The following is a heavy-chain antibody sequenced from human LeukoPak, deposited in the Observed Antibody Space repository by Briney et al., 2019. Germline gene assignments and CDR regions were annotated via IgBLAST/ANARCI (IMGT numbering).Heavy chain of an antibody. V-gene: IGHV3-48*01. D-gene: IGHD6-13*01. Sequence: GGSLRLSCAAYGFTFSSYSMNWVRQAPGQGLEWDSYICSSSSTIYYVDSVKGRFTICRDNAKNSLYLQMNSLRAEDTAVYYSAREGLAAAFYYYMEVCGKGATGT. CDR3: AREGLAAAFYYYMEV. CDR1: GFTFSSYS. CDR2: ICSSSSTI. J-gene: IGHJ6*03.